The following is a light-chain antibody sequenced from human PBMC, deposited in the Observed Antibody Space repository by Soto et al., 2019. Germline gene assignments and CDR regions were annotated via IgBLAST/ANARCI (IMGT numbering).Light chain of an antibody. Sequence: EIVMTQSPATLSVSPGERATLSCRASQSVSTHLAWYQHKPGQAPRLLMYGASTRDTGVPARFSGSGSGTEFTLTLRSLQSEEFAVYYCQQYDSWPRTFGQGTKVEIK. CDR3: QQYDSWPRT. V-gene: IGKV3-15*01. CDR1: QSVSTH. J-gene: IGKJ1*01. CDR2: GAS.